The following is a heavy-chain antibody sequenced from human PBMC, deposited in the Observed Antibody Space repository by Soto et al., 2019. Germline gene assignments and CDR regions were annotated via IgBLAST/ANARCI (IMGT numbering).Heavy chain of an antibody. D-gene: IGHD2-2*01. CDR2: ISIYNGNT. CDR3: ARAGYCSSTSCYVAAIYYYGMDV. V-gene: IGHV1-18*01. J-gene: IGHJ6*02. CDR1: GYTFANYG. Sequence: ASVKVSCKASGYTFANYGFTWVRQAPGQGLEWMGWISIYNGNTNYAQKLQGRVSMTTDTSTSTAYMELRSLRSDDTAVYYCARAGYCSSTSCYVAAIYYYGMDVWGQGTTVTVSS.